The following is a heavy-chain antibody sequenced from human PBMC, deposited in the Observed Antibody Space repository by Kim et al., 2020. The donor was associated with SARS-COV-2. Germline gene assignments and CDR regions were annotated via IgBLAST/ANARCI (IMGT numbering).Heavy chain of an antibody. D-gene: IGHD5-18*01. J-gene: IGHJ1*01. Sequence: VGSLRLSCEASGFSLSNYWMSWVRQAPGKGLEWVASLRYEGSAKFYADSVKGRFTISRDSAQNSLFLHMSSLGAEDSALYYCARSISDTESPRIGIYF. CDR2: LRYEGSAK. V-gene: IGHV3-7*01. CDR3: ARSISDTESPRIGIYF. CDR1: GFSLSNYW.